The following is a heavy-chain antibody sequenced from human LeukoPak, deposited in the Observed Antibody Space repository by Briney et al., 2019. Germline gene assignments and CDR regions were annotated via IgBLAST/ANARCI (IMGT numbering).Heavy chain of an antibody. V-gene: IGHV4-30-2*01. Sequence: SQTLSLTCAVSGGSISSGGYSWSWIRQPPGKGLEWIGYIYHSGSTYYNPSLKSRVTISVDRSKNQFSLKLSSVTAADTAVYYCARGPTVPWLDPWGQGTLVTVSS. J-gene: IGHJ5*02. CDR2: IYHSGST. D-gene: IGHD4-17*01. CDR1: GGSISSGGYS. CDR3: ARGPTVPWLDP.